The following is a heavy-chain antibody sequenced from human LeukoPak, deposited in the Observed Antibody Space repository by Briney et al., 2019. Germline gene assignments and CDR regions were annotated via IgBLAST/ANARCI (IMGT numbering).Heavy chain of an antibody. CDR1: GGSISSYY. D-gene: IGHD6-19*01. CDR3: ARTLPSSGWYSTFDY. Sequence: SETLSLTCTVSGGSISSYYWSWIRQPPGKGLEWIGYIYYSGSTNYNPSLKSRVTISVDTSKNQFSLKLSSVTAADTAVYYCARTLPSSGWYSTFDYWGQGTLVTVSS. CDR2: IYYSGST. J-gene: IGHJ4*02. V-gene: IGHV4-59*08.